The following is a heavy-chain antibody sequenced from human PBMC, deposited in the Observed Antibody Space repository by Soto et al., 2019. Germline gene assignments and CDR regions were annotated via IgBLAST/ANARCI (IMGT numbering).Heavy chain of an antibody. CDR1: GFTFSSYS. D-gene: IGHD6-19*01. CDR2: ISSTTI. J-gene: IGHJ5*02. V-gene: IGHV3-48*01. Sequence: EVQLVESGGGLVQPGGSLRLSCAASGFTFSSYSMNWVRQAPGKGLEWVSYISSTTIYYADSVKGRFTISRDNAKNSRYLQMNSLSAEDTAVYYCSRDGGQWLNWFDPWGQGTLVTVSS. CDR3: SRDGGQWLNWFDP.